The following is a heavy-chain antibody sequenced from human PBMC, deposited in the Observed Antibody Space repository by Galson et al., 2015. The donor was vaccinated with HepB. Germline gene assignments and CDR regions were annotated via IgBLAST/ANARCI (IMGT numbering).Heavy chain of an antibody. CDR3: ARVHIVAPTEPYYYYGMDV. J-gene: IGHJ6*02. V-gene: IGHV1-69*13. Sequence: SVKVSCKASGGTFSSYAISWVRQAPGQGLEWMGGIIPIFGTANYAQKFQGRVTITADESTSTAYMELSSLRPEDTAVYYCARVHIVAPTEPYYYYGMDVWGQGTTVTVSS. D-gene: IGHD3-22*01. CDR1: GGTFSSYA. CDR2: IIPIFGTA.